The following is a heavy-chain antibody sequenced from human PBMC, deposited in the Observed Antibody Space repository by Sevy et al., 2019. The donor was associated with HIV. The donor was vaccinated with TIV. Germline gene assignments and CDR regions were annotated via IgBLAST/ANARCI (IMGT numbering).Heavy chain of an antibody. Sequence: ASVKVSCKASGGTFSSYAISWVRQAPGQGLEWMGGIIPIFGTANYAQKFQGRATITAEESTSTAYMELSSLRSEDTAVYYCARERRQLVLWSSFDYWGQGTLVTVSS. V-gene: IGHV1-69*13. J-gene: IGHJ4*02. CDR3: ARERRQLVLWSSFDY. CDR1: GGTFSSYA. D-gene: IGHD6-13*01. CDR2: IIPIFGTA.